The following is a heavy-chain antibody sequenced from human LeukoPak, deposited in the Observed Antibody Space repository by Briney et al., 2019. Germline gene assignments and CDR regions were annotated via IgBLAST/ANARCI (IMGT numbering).Heavy chain of an antibody. J-gene: IGHJ6*02. CDR3: ARAPPPIYSGNAARYYYGMDV. D-gene: IGHD1-26*01. CDR1: GYTFTSYG. Sequence: ASVKVSCKASGYTFTSYGISWVRQAPGQGLEWMGWISAYNGNTNYAQKLQGRVTMTTDTSTSTAYMELRSLRSDDTAVYYCARAPPPIYSGNAARYYYGMDVWGQGTTVTVSS. CDR2: ISAYNGNT. V-gene: IGHV1-18*01.